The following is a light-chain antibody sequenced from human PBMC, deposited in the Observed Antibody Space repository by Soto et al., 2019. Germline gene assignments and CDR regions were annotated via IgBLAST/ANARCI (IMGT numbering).Light chain of an antibody. J-gene: IGKJ1*01. V-gene: IGKV3-15*01. CDR2: GAA. CDR3: QHYNNGSPGT. CDR1: QSVSSN. Sequence: EIVMTQSPATLSVSPGERATLSCRASQSVSSNLAWYQQKPGQAPRLLIYGAATRATGIPARFRGSGSGTKFTLTISSVHAEDFAVYYCQHYNNGSPGTFGQGTKVDIK.